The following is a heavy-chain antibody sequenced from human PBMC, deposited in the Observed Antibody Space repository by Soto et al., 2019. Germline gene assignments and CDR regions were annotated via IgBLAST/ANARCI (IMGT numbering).Heavy chain of an antibody. CDR2: ISSSSSYI. CDR1: GFTFSSYS. D-gene: IGHD4-17*01. CDR3: ARVTVMEFFYYYYGMDV. J-gene: IGHJ6*02. Sequence: LRLSCAASGFTFSSYSMNWVRQAPGKGLEWVSSISSSSSYIYYADSVKGRFTISRDNAKNSLYLQMNSLRAEDSAVYYCARVTVMEFFYYYYGMDVWGQGTTVTVSS. V-gene: IGHV3-21*01.